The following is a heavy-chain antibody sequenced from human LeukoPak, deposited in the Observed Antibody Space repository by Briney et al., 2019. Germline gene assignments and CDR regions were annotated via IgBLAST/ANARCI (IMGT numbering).Heavy chain of an antibody. CDR2: IIGNGGGT. D-gene: IGHD6-19*01. CDR3: AKTIQWPYYFDY. V-gene: IGHV3-23*01. Sequence: TGGSLRLSSAASGFTFSSYAMSWVRQAPGKGLEWVSAIIGNGGGTYYADSVKGRFTVSRDNSKNTLYLQINSLRAEDTAVYYCAKTIQWPYYFDYWGQGTLVIVSS. J-gene: IGHJ4*02. CDR1: GFTFSSYA.